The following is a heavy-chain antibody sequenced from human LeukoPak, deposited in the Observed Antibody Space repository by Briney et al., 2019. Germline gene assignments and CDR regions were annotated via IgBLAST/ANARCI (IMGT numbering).Heavy chain of an antibody. Sequence: SGTLSLTCTVSGGSISSYYWSWIRQPAGKGLEWIGRIYTSGSTNYNPSLKSRVTMSVDTSKNQFSLKLSSVTAADTAVYYCARDRIAVAGMNYFDYWGQGTLVTVSS. CDR3: ARDRIAVAGMNYFDY. J-gene: IGHJ4*02. V-gene: IGHV4-4*07. CDR2: IYTSGST. CDR1: GGSISSYY. D-gene: IGHD6-19*01.